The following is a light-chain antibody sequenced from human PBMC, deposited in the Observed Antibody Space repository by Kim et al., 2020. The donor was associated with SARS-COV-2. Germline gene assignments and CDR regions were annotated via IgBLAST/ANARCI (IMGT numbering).Light chain of an antibody. CDR1: SSDVGGYNY. Sequence: GQSITISCTGTSSDVGGYNYVSWYQQHPGKAPKLMIYDVSKRPSGVSNRFSGSTSGNTASLTISGLQAEDEADYYCSSYTSSSWAVFGGGTQLTVL. CDR3: SSYTSSSWAV. J-gene: IGLJ2*01. V-gene: IGLV2-14*04. CDR2: DVS.